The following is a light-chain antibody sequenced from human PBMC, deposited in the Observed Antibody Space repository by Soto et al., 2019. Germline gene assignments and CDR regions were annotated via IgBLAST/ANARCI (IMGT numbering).Light chain of an antibody. CDR1: SSDVGGYNY. Sequence: SVMTQPASVSGSPGHSITSSCTGTSSDVGGYNYVSWYQQHPGKAPKLMIYDVSNRPSGVSNRFSGSKSGNTASLTISGLQAEDEADYYCSSYTSSSTLSYVFGTGTKVTVL. CDR2: DVS. J-gene: IGLJ1*01. CDR3: SSYTSSSTLSYV. V-gene: IGLV2-14*01.